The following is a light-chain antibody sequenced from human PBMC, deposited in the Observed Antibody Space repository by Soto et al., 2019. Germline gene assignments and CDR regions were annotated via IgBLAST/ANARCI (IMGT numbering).Light chain of an antibody. CDR2: DAS. Sequence: EIVLTQSPATLSLSPGERATLSCRASQSVSSYLACYQQKPGQAPRILIYDASNRATGIPARFSGSGSGTDFTHTISSLEPEQFAVYYCQQPSHSPPYTFRQGTKLEIK. V-gene: IGKV3-11*01. CDR1: QSVSSY. CDR3: QQPSHSPPYT. J-gene: IGKJ2*01.